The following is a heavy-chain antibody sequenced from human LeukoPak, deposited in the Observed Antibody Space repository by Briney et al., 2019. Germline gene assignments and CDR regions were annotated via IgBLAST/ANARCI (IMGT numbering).Heavy chain of an antibody. CDR3: AKDLGRDYEPPLYYYYYGMDV. V-gene: IGHV3-30*18. CDR1: GFTFSSYG. D-gene: IGHD3-22*01. J-gene: IGHJ6*02. Sequence: PGGSLRLSCAASGFTFSSYGMHWVRQAPGKGLEWVAVISYDGSNKYYADSVKGRFTISRDNSKNTLYLQMNSLRAEDTAVYYCAKDLGRDYEPPLYYYYYGMDVWGQGTTVTVSS. CDR2: ISYDGSNK.